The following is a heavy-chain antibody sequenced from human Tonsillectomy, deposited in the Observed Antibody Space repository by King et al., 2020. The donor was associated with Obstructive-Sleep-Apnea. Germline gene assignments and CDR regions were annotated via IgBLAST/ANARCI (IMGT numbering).Heavy chain of an antibody. J-gene: IGHJ5*02. D-gene: IGHD2-2*01. Sequence: LQLQESGLGLVKPSETLSLTCTVSGGSISSSSYYWGWIRQPPGKGLEWIGSIYYSGSTYYNPSLKSRVTISVDTSKNQFSLKLRSVTAADTAVYYCARQYCSSTSCYNWFDPWGQGTLVTVSS. CDR1: GGSISSSSYY. CDR3: ARQYCSSTSCYNWFDP. V-gene: IGHV4-39*01. CDR2: IYYSGST.